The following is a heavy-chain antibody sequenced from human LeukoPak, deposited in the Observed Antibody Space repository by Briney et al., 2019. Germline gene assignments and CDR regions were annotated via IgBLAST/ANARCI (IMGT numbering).Heavy chain of an antibody. J-gene: IGHJ4*02. V-gene: IGHV4-61*02. CDR3: ARVLSGAAGSFDC. D-gene: IGHD6-19*01. Sequence: SQTLSLTCTVSGGSISSDTYYWSWIRQPAGKGLEWIGRIFTSGRIDYNPSLRSRVAMSVDTSKNRSSLKMSCVTAAATAVYFCARVLSGAAGSFDCWGQGTLVTVSS. CDR2: IFTSGRI. CDR1: GGSISSDTYY.